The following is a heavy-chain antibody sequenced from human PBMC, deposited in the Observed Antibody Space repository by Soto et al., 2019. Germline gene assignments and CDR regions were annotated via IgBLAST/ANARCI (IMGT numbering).Heavy chain of an antibody. Sequence: QLQLQESGPGLVKPSETLSLTCTVSGGSISFSNYHWTWIRQSPGKGPEWIGSGTTYYNPSLRNRVTISVDTSQNQFSLKMHSVTAADTAVYYCATYGGDTGRFDYWGQGILVTVSS. CDR3: ATYGGDTGRFDY. J-gene: IGHJ4*02. V-gene: IGHV4-39*01. CDR1: GGSISFSNYH. D-gene: IGHD4-17*01. CDR2: SGTT.